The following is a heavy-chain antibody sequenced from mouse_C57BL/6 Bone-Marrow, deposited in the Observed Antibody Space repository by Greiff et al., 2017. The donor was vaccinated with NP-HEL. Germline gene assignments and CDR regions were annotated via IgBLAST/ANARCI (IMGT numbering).Heavy chain of an antibody. CDR1: GFTFSSYG. Sequence: MLVESGGDLVKPGGSLKLSCAASGFTFSSYGMSWVRQTPDKRLEWVATISSGGSYTYYPDSVKGRFTISRDNAKNTLYLQMSSLKSEDTAMYYCARQYYGNRFAYWGQGTLVTVSA. CDR2: ISSGGSYT. CDR3: ARQYYGNRFAY. V-gene: IGHV5-6*02. D-gene: IGHD2-1*01. J-gene: IGHJ3*01.